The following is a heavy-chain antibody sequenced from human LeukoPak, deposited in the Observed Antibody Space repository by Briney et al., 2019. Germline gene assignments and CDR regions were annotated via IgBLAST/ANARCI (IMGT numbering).Heavy chain of an antibody. CDR3: ARDDAYYYDSSGYYYGRYYYGMDV. CDR2: INPNSGGT. Sequence: ASVKVSCKASGYTFTGYYMHWARQAPGQGLEWMGWINPNSGGTNYAQKFQGRVTVTTDTSTSTAYMELRSLRSDDTAVYYCARDDAYYYDSSGYYYGRYYYGMDVWGQGTTVTVSS. D-gene: IGHD3-22*01. V-gene: IGHV1-2*02. CDR1: GYTFTGYY. J-gene: IGHJ6*02.